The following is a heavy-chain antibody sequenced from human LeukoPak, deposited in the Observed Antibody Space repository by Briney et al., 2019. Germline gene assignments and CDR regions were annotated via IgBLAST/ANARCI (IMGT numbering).Heavy chain of an antibody. CDR1: GFTFSSYW. J-gene: IGHJ3*02. V-gene: IGHV3-7*01. CDR2: IKEDGSEK. CDR3: ARDWLVGVPFDAFDI. D-gene: IGHD1-26*01. Sequence: GGSLRLSCAASGFTFSSYWMSWVRQAPGKGLEWVANIKEDGSEKYYVDSVEGRFTISRDNAKNSLYLQMNSLSAEDTAIYFCARDWLVGVPFDAFDIWSQGTMVTVSS.